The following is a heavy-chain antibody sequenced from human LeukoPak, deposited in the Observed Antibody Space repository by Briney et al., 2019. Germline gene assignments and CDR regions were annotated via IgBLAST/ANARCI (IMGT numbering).Heavy chain of an antibody. J-gene: IGHJ5*02. D-gene: IGHD3-16*01. Sequence: PSETLSLTCSVSGGSISSYYWSWIRQPAGKGLEWIGRIYTSGSTNYNPSLKSRVTISVDTSKNQFSLKLSSVTAADTAVYYCASRLRGKDARNRFDPWGQGTLVTVSS. CDR3: ASRLRGKDARNRFDP. CDR2: IYTSGST. V-gene: IGHV4-4*07. CDR1: GGSISSYY.